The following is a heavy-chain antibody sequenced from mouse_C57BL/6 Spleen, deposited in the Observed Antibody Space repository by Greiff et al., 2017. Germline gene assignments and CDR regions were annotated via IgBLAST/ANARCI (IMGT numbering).Heavy chain of an antibody. Sequence: EVMLVESEGGLVQPGSSMKLSCTASGFTFSDYYMAWVRQVPEKGLEWVANINYDGSSTYYLDYLKSRFIISRNNAKNILYMQVSSLKSEDTATYYCAKKCWAGNYFDYWGQGTTLTVSS. CDR1: GFTFSDYY. V-gene: IGHV5-16*01. CDR3: AKKCWAGNYFDY. J-gene: IGHJ2*01. D-gene: IGHD1-3*01. CDR2: INYDGSST.